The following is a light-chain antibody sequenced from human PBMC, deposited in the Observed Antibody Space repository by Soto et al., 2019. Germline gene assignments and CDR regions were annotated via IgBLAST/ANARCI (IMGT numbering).Light chain of an antibody. V-gene: IGKV1-5*01. Sequence: DIQVTQSPPTLSASVGDRVTITCRASQTISTWMAWYQQKPGKAPKLLVYDASTLQSGVASRFSGSGSGTEFTLIISGLQPDDSATYYCQQYNSYSFGQGTKV. CDR2: DAS. CDR3: QQYNSYS. CDR1: QTISTW. J-gene: IGKJ1*01.